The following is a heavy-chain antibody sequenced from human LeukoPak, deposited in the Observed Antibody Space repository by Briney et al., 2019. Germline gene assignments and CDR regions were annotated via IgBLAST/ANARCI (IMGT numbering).Heavy chain of an antibody. Sequence: SETLSLTCTVSGYSISSGYYWGWIRQPPGKGPEWIGSINHSGTTYYNPSLQSRVTISVDTSQNQLSLRLASVTAADTAVYYCARSSEGRYYYDSSGFSYYYYYMDVWGKGTTVTISS. D-gene: IGHD3-22*01. CDR2: INHSGTT. J-gene: IGHJ6*03. CDR3: ARSSEGRYYYDSSGFSYYYYYMDV. V-gene: IGHV4-38-2*02. CDR1: GYSISSGYY.